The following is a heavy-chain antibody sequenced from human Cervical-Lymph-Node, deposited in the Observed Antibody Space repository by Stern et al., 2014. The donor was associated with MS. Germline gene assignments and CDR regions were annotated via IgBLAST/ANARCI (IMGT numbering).Heavy chain of an antibody. CDR3: TRYAYGRHYFDH. D-gene: IGHD5-18*01. CDR2: ITSKTDGGTP. J-gene: IGHJ4*02. V-gene: IGHV3-15*01. Sequence: EVQLVESGGGLVEPGGSLRLSCAASGFTFSNAWMSWVRQAPGKGLEWVGRITSKTDGGTPDYAAPVKGRFTISRDDSKNTLLLQMSSLKTEDTAVYYCTRYAYGRHYFDHWGQGSLVTVSS. CDR1: GFTFSNAW.